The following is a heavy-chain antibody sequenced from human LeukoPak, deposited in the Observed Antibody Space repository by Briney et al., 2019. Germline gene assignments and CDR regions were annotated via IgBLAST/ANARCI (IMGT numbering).Heavy chain of an antibody. CDR2: IYYSGST. Sequence: SETLSLTCTVSGGSISSSSYYWGWIRQPPGKGLEWIGSIYYSGSTYYNPSLKSRVTISVDTSKNQFSLKLSSVTAADTAVYYCARDLAGPTRNWFDPWGQGTLVTVSS. CDR3: ARDLAGPTRNWFDP. CDR1: GGSISSSSYY. J-gene: IGHJ5*02. V-gene: IGHV4-39*02.